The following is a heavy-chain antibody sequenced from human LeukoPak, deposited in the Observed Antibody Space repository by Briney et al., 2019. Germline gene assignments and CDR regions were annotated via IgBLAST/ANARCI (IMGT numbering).Heavy chain of an antibody. D-gene: IGHD5-18*01. CDR2: IYYSGST. CDR3: ARARVDTAMVTFDY. CDR1: GGSISSYN. Sequence: SETLSLTCTVSGGSISSYNWSWIRQPPGKGLERIGYIYYSGSTNYNPSLKSRVTISVDTSKNQFSLKLSSVTAADTAVYYCARARVDTAMVTFDYWGQGTLVTVSS. V-gene: IGHV4-59*01. J-gene: IGHJ4*02.